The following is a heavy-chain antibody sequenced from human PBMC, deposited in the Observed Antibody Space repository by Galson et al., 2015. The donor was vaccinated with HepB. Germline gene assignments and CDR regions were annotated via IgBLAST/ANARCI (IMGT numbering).Heavy chain of an antibody. CDR3: ARVADVDYGDHSHFDH. V-gene: IGHV3-11*06. Sequence: SDYYMSWIRQAPGKGLEWISYISSSSIYTNYADSVKGRFTISRDNAKNSLYLQMNSLRAEDTAVYYCARVADVDYGDHSHFDHWGQGTLVTVSS. CDR2: ISSSSIYT. D-gene: IGHD4-17*01. J-gene: IGHJ4*02. CDR1: SDYY.